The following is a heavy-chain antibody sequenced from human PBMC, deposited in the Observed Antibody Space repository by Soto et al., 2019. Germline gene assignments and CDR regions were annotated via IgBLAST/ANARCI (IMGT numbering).Heavy chain of an antibody. V-gene: IGHV1-24*01. D-gene: IGHD2-2*01. CDR3: ATADIVVVPAAMWFDY. CDR1: GYTLTELS. J-gene: IGHJ4*02. Sequence: ASVKVSCKVSGYTLTELSMHWVRQAPGKGLEWMGGFDPEDGETIYAQKFQGRVTMTEDTSTDTAYMELSSLRSEDTAVYYCATADIVVVPAAMWFDYWGQGTLVTVS. CDR2: FDPEDGET.